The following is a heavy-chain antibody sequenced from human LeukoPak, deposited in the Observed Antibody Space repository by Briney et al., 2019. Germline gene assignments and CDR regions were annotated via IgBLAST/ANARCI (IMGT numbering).Heavy chain of an antibody. CDR1: GYTFTDYY. V-gene: IGHV1-2*02. J-gene: IGHJ4*02. CDR2: INPNSGDT. D-gene: IGHD5-18*01. Sequence: ASVKVSCKASGYTFTDYYMHWVRQAPGQGLEWMGWINPNSGDTNYAQTFQGRVTMTRDTSITTAYMELSGLRSDDTAVYSCARDRASWTYSYGAYFDYWGQGTLVTVSS. CDR3: ARDRASWTYSYGAYFDY.